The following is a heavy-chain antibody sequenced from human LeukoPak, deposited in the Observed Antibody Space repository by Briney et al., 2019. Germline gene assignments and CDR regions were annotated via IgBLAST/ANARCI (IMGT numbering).Heavy chain of an antibody. J-gene: IGHJ4*02. CDR2: INHSGST. CDR1: GGSFSGYY. CDR3: ARGARRRAAAGTTHFDY. Sequence: SETLSLTCAVYGGSFSGYYWSWIRQPPGKGLEWIGEINHSGSTNYNPSLKSRVTISVDTSKNQFSLKLSSVTAADTAVYYCARGARRRAAAGTTHFDYWGQGTLVTVSS. D-gene: IGHD6-13*01. V-gene: IGHV4-34*01.